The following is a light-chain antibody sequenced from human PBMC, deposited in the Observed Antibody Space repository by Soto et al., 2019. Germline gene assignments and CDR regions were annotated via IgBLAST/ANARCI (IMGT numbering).Light chain of an antibody. Sequence: EIVVTQSPATLSLSPGERATLSCRTSQNIHNYLAWYQQKPGQPPRLVIYDASSRATGVPARFSGSGSGTDFSLTISSLEPEDFAVYYCLQRGDWPPLAFGGGTRVDLK. CDR2: DAS. J-gene: IGKJ4*01. V-gene: IGKV3-11*01. CDR3: LQRGDWPPLA. CDR1: QNIHNY.